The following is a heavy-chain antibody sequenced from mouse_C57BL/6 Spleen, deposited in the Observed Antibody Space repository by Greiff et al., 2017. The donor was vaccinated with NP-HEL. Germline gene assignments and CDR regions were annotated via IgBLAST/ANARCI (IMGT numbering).Heavy chain of an antibody. V-gene: IGHV3-6*01. CDR3: ARAGGNWDWFAY. J-gene: IGHJ3*01. CDR1: GYSITSGYY. D-gene: IGHD4-1*01. Sequence: DVKLQESGPGLVKPSQSLSLTCSVTGYSITSGYYWNWIRQFPGNKLEWMGYISYDGSNNYNPSLKNRISITRDTSKNQFFLKLNSVTTEDTATYYCARAGGNWDWFAYWGQGTLVTVSA. CDR2: ISYDGSN.